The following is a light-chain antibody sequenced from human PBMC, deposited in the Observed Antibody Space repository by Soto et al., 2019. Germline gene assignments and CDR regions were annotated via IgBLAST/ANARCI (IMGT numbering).Light chain of an antibody. CDR3: SSYAGSNNLGV. V-gene: IGLV2-8*01. CDR2: EVS. Sequence: QSALTQPPSASGSPGQSVTISCTGTSSDVGGYNYVSWYQQHPGKAPKLMIYEVSKRPSGVPDRFSGPKSGNTASLTVSGLQAEDEADYYCSSYAGSNNLGVFGGGTKLTV. CDR1: SSDVGGYNY. J-gene: IGLJ2*01.